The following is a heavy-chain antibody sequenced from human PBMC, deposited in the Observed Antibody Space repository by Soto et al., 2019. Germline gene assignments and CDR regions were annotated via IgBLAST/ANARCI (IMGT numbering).Heavy chain of an antibody. CDR1: GGTFSSYA. CDR2: IIPIFGKT. J-gene: IGHJ4*02. D-gene: IGHD3-10*01. CDR3: ARITYYYDSGSRGRSHYFEY. Sequence: SVKVSCKASGGTFSSYAISWVRQAPGQGLEWMGGIIPIFGKTNYAQKFKGRVTITRNKSTSTAYMELRNLRSEDTAEYYYARITYYYDSGSRGRSHYFEYWGLGTLVTVSS. V-gene: IGHV1-69*05.